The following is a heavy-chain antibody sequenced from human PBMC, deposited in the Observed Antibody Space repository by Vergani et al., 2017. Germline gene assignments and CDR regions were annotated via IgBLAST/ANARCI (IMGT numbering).Heavy chain of an antibody. CDR2: IRYDGSNK. V-gene: IGHV3-30*02. Sequence: QVQLVESGGGVVQPGGSLRLSCAASGFSFSSFGMHWVRQAPGKGLEWVTFIRYDGSNKYYADSVKGRFTISRDNSKNTVYLQMKCLRTGDTAVYYCAKDGLAYGSGSWYYWGRGTLVTVSS. CDR3: AKDGLAYGSGSWYY. D-gene: IGHD3-10*01. CDR1: GFSFSSFG. J-gene: IGHJ4*02.